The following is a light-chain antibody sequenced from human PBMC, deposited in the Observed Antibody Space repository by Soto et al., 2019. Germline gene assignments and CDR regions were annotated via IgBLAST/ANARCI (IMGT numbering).Light chain of an antibody. Sequence: EVVLTQSPATLSLSPGERATLSCRASQSVGSYLAWYQQKPGQAPRLLMYDASNRATGIPARFSGSGFGTDFTLTISSLEPEDFAVYYCQQRANWPPITFGQGTRLEIK. V-gene: IGKV3-11*01. J-gene: IGKJ5*01. CDR1: QSVGSY. CDR3: QQRANWPPIT. CDR2: DAS.